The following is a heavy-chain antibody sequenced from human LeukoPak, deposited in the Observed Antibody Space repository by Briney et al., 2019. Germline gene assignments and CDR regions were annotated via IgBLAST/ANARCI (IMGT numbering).Heavy chain of an antibody. Sequence: GGALEISFKGSGYRFTSYWIGWGRPRPGKGVGGRGIIYPGDSDTRYSPSFQGQVTISADKSISTAYLQWSSLKASDTAMYYCARVIAVAGTDFDYWGQGTLVTVSS. D-gene: IGHD6-19*01. J-gene: IGHJ4*02. CDR2: IYPGDSDT. V-gene: IGHV5-51*01. CDR1: GYRFTSYW. CDR3: ARVIAVAGTDFDY.